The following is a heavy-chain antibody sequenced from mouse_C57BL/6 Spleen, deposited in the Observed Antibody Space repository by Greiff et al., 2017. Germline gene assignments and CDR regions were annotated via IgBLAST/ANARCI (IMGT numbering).Heavy chain of an antibody. CDR2: IYIGNGYT. V-gene: IGHV1-58*01. J-gene: IGHJ1*03. CDR1: GYTFTSYG. CDR3: ARALYYYGSSYDWYFDV. Sequence: VQLQQSGAELVRPGSSVKMSCKTSGYTFTSYGINWVKQRPGQGLEWIGYIYIGNGYTEYNEKFKGKATLTSDTSSSTAYMQLSSLTSEDSAIYFCARALYYYGSSYDWYFDVWGTGTTVTVSS. D-gene: IGHD1-1*01.